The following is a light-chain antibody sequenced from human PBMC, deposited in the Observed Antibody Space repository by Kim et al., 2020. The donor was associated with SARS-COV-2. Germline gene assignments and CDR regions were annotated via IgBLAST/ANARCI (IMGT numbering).Light chain of an antibody. J-gene: IGLJ2*01. V-gene: IGLV3-21*01. CDR3: QVWDSDSDQGV. Sequence: APGKTARITCGGNNIGAKSVHWYQQRPGQAPALVVYYDRDRPSGIPERFSGSISGNTATLTISRVEAGDEADYYCQVWDSDSDQGVFGGGTQLTVL. CDR2: YDR. CDR1: NIGAKS.